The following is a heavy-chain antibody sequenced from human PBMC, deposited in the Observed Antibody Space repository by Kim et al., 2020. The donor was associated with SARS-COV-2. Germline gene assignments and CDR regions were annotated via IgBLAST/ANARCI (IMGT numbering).Heavy chain of an antibody. D-gene: IGHD3-3*01. CDR1: GFIFSDHY. J-gene: IGHJ6*01. Sequence: GGSLRLSCAASGFIFSDHYMSWIRQAPGKGLEWVSYISSSGSSRDYADSVRGRFTISRDNGKNSLYLQMNSLRADATAVYYCARVFQENPGYYYYHMDV. CDR2: ISSSGSSR. CDR3: ARVFQENPGYYYYHMDV. V-gene: IGHV3-11*01.